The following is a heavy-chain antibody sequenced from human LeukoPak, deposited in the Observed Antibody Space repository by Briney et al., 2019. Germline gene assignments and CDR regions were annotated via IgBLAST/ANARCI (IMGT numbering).Heavy chain of an antibody. D-gene: IGHD3-10*02. CDR3: AELGITMIGGV. J-gene: IGHJ6*04. Sequence: GSLRLSCAASGFTFSSYEMNWVRQAPGKGLEWVSYISSSGSTIYYADSVKGRFTISRDNAKNSLYLQMNSLGAEDTAVYYCAELGITMIGGVWGKGTTVTISS. V-gene: IGHV3-48*03. CDR2: ISSSGSTI. CDR1: GFTFSSYE.